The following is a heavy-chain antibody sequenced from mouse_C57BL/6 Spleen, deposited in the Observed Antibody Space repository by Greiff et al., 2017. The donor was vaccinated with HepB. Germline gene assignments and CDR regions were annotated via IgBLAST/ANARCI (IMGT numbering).Heavy chain of an antibody. V-gene: IGHV5-17*01. CDR2: ISSGSSTI. Sequence: EVKLVESGGGLVKPGGSLKLSCAASGFTFSDYGMHWVRQAPEKGLEWVAYISSGSSTIYYADTVKGRFTISRDNAKNTLFLQMTSLRSEDTAMYYCSRPYGNYRGSAMDYWGQGTSVTVSS. CDR1: GFTFSDYG. D-gene: IGHD2-1*01. J-gene: IGHJ4*01. CDR3: SRPYGNYRGSAMDY.